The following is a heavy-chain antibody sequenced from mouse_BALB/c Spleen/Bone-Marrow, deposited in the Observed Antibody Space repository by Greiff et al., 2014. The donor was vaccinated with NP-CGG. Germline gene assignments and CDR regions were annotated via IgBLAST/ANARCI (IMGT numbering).Heavy chain of an antibody. D-gene: IGHD2-5*01. V-gene: IGHV1S132*01. CDR2: IYPGTGSN. J-gene: IGHJ4*01. Sequence: VHLVESGAELVRPGASVKLSCKTSGYIFTSYWIHWIKQRSGQGLEWIARIYPGTGSNYYNEKFKGKATLTADKSSSAAYMQLSSLKSEDSAVYFCARTSNPAMDYWGQGTSVTVSS. CDR1: GYIFTSYW. CDR3: ARTSNPAMDY.